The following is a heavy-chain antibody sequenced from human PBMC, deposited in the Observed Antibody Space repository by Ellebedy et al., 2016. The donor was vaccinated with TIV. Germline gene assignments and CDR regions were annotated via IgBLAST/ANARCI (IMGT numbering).Heavy chain of an antibody. Sequence: GESLKISCAASGFTVSSNYMNWVRQAPGKGLEWVSIIYSAGSTYYADSVKGRFTISKDNSKNTLNLQMTSLRAEDTAVYSCARASFYDVDLSGWYFDIWGRGTLVTVSS. J-gene: IGHJ2*01. D-gene: IGHD3-10*02. CDR3: ARASFYDVDLSGWYFDI. V-gene: IGHV3-66*01. CDR2: IYSAGST. CDR1: GFTVSSNY.